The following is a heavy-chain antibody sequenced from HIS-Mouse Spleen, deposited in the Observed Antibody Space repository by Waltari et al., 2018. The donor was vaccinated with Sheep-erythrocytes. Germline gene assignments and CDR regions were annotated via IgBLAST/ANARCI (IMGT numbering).Heavy chain of an antibody. CDR3: ARELAVGGSNYFDY. CDR1: GYTFTGYY. D-gene: IGHD6-19*01. CDR2: INPNSGGT. J-gene: IGHJ4*02. Sequence: QVQLVQSGAEVKKPGAAVKVSCKAAGYTFTGYYMHWVRQAPGQGLEWMGWINPNSGGTNYAQKFQGRVTMTRDTSISTAYMELSRLRSDDTAVYYCARELAVGGSNYFDYWGQGTLVTVSS. V-gene: IGHV1-2*02.